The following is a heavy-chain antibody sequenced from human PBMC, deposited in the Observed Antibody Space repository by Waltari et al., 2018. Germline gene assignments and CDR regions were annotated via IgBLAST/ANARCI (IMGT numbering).Heavy chain of an antibody. CDR1: GFSFMGFG. D-gene: IGHD3-16*02. CDR3: AKGSRGYTNYFFDS. Sequence: EVQLLESAGGLVQPGEALRLSCAASGFSFMGFGLTWGRPAPGEGLECVAPISGSSATPFYADSVKGRFTIVRDNSRDTVYLQMNSLRVDDSAVYYCAKGSRGYTNYFFDSWGQGTLVSVSS. V-gene: IGHV3-23*01. J-gene: IGHJ4*02. CDR2: ISGSSATP.